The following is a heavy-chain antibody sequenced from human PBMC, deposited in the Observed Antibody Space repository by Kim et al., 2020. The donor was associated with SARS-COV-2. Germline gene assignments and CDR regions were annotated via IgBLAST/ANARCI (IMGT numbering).Heavy chain of an antibody. J-gene: IGHJ6*02. CDR2: INPSGGST. CDR3: AREPPRIAVAGYVFYYGMDV. Sequence: ASVKVSCKASGYTFTSYYMHWVRQAPGQGLEWMGIINPSGGSTSYAQKFQGRVTMTRDTSTSTVYMELSSLRSEDTAVYYCAREPPRIAVAGYVFYYGMDVWGQGPTVTVSS. D-gene: IGHD6-19*01. CDR1: GYTFTSYY. V-gene: IGHV1-46*01.